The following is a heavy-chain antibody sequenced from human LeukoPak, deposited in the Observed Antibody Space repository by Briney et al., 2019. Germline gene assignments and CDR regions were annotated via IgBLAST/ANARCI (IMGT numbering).Heavy chain of an antibody. Sequence: GGSLRLSCAASRFTFSRSGIYWVRQAPGKGLEWVAIMSFDGDNKYCVDSVKGRFTISRDTSKNTFYLQMNSLRVEDTAVYYCARESRDSSGYYYADYWGQGTLVTVSS. CDR2: MSFDGDNK. J-gene: IGHJ4*02. V-gene: IGHV3-30*03. D-gene: IGHD3-22*01. CDR3: ARESRDSSGYYYADY. CDR1: RFTFSRSG.